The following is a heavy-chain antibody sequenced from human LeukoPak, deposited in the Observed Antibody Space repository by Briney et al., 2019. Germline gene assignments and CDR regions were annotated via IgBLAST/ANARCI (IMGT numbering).Heavy chain of an antibody. CDR3: AREGSSGYYPY. D-gene: IGHD3-22*01. CDR1: VFTFSSYP. J-gene: IGHJ4*02. CDR2: ISYDGSEK. Sequence: GGSLRLSCAASVFTFSSYPMHWVRQAPGKGLEWVAVISYDGSEKHYADPVKGRFTISRDNSKNTLYLQMNSLRAEDTAVYYCAREGSSGYYPYWGQGILVTVSS. V-gene: IGHV3-30-3*01.